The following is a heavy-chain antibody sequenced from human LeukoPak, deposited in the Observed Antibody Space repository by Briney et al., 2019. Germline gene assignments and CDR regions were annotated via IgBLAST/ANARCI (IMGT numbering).Heavy chain of an antibody. V-gene: IGHV3-21*01. D-gene: IGHD5/OR15-5a*01. CDR3: AGDLETSPPPHIVWKKRYNWFDP. CDR1: GFTFSSYS. CDR2: ISSSSSYI. J-gene: IGHJ5*02. Sequence: GGSLRLSCAASGFTFSSYSMNWVRQAPGKGLEWVSSISSSSSYIYYADSVKGRFTISRDNAKNSLYLQMNSLRAEDTAVYYCAGDLETSPPPHIVWKKRYNWFDPWGQGTLVTVSS.